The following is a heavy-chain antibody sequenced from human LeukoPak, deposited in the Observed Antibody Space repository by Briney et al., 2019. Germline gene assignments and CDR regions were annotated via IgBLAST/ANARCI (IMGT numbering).Heavy chain of an antibody. CDR3: ARMSGSNWFDP. Sequence: SETLSLTCTVSGGSISSYYWSWIRQPPGKGLEWIGHIYYSGSTNYNPSLKSRVTISVDTSKNQFSLKLRSVIAADTAVYYCARMSGSNWFDPWGQGTLVTVSS. D-gene: IGHD2-15*01. CDR2: IYYSGST. J-gene: IGHJ5*02. CDR1: GGSISSYY. V-gene: IGHV4-59*01.